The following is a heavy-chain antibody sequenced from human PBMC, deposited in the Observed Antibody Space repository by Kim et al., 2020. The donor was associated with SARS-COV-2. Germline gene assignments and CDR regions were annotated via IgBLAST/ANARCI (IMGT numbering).Heavy chain of an antibody. D-gene: IGHD2-21*02. Sequence: SETLSLTCTVSGGSISSYYWSWIRQPPGKGLEWIGYIYYSGSTNYNPSLKSRVTISVDTSKNQFSLKLSSVTAADTAVYYCARGGDVCGGDCYPYYYYGMDVWGQGTTVTVSS. CDR3: ARGGDVCGGDCYPYYYYGMDV. CDR1: GGSISSYY. CDR2: IYYSGST. V-gene: IGHV4-59*13. J-gene: IGHJ6*02.